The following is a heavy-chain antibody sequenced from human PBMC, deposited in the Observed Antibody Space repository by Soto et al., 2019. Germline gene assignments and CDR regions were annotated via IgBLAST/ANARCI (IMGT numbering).Heavy chain of an antibody. D-gene: IGHD3-9*01. J-gene: IGHJ4*02. CDR1: GGNFNNYG. CDR2: IIPMFGIV. Sequence: QVQLVQSGTEARKPGSSVKVSCETSGGNFNNYGFNWVRQVPGQRLEWMGGIIPMFGIVKVGQIFQPRVAVASDQSTGKASMELTRLRPEDTAFYYCAGEGGGTGLQFWGQGTLVIVSS. CDR3: AGEGGGTGLQF. V-gene: IGHV1-69*05.